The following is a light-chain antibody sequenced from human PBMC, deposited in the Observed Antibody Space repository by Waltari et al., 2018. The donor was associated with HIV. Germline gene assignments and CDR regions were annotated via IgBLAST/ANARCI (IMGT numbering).Light chain of an antibody. CDR3: QAWDSGTYV. CDR2: QDN. J-gene: IGLJ1*01. CDR1: KLGAKY. V-gene: IGLV3-1*01. Sequence: YELTQPPSVSVPPGQTANITCSGDKLGAKYVCWYQQKTGQSPVVVIHQDNKRPSGIPERFSGSNSGNTATLTISGTQAMDEADYYCQAWDSGTYVFGPGTKVTVL.